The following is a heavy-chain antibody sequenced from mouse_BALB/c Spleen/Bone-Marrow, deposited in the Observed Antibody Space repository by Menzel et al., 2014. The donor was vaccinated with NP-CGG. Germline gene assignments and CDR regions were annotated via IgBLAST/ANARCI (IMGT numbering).Heavy chain of an antibody. CDR3: ARPHRYAYYFDY. Sequence: QVHLQQSGSELVRPGASVKLSCKASGYTFTNSWIHWAKQRPGQGLEWIGEIHPNSGNTNYNEKFKGKVTLTADISSSTAYVDPSSLTSEDAAVYYCARPHRYAYYFDYWGQCTAHTVSP. CDR2: IHPNSGNT. J-gene: IGHJ2*01. D-gene: IGHD2-14*01. CDR1: GYTFTNSW. V-gene: IGHV1S130*01.